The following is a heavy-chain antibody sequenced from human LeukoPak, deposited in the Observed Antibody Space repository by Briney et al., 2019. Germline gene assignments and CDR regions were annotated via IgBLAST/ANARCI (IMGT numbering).Heavy chain of an antibody. CDR1: GFTFRNYA. J-gene: IGHJ4*02. D-gene: IGHD6-19*01. CDR3: AKGSSSGWPYYFDQ. CDR2: INGGGTDT. Sequence: GGSLRLSCAASGFTFRNYAMAWVRQAPGKGLDWVSAINGGGTDTYNADSVKGRFTISRDNSKNTLSLQMNSLRAEDTAVYYCAKGSSSGWPYYFDQWGQGTLVTVSS. V-gene: IGHV3-23*01.